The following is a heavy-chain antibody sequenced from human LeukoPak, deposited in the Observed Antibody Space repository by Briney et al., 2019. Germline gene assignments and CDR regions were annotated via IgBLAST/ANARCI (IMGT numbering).Heavy chain of an antibody. V-gene: IGHV3-23*05. Sequence: GGSLRLSCAASGFTFSNYPMNWVRQAPGKGLEWVSSIVTSGDTFHADSVKGRFTISRDNSKNTLYLQMNSLRAEDTAIYYCTKRLYSSGWSAFDNWGLGTMVTVSS. CDR2: IVTSGDT. CDR1: GFTFSNYP. J-gene: IGHJ3*02. CDR3: TKRLYSSGWSAFDN. D-gene: IGHD6-19*01.